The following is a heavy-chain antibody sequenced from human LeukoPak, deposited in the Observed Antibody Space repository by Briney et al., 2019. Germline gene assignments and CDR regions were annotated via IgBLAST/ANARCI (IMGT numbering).Heavy chain of an antibody. CDR1: GGSISSYY. J-gene: IGHJ3*02. Sequence: SETLSLTCTVSGGSISSYYWSWIRQPPGKGLEWIGYIYYSGSTNYNPSLKSRVTISVDTSKNQFSLKLSPVTAADTAVYYCARGPHYDILTGYPVGAFDIWGQGTMVTVSS. CDR2: IYYSGST. CDR3: ARGPHYDILTGYPVGAFDI. V-gene: IGHV4-59*01. D-gene: IGHD3-9*01.